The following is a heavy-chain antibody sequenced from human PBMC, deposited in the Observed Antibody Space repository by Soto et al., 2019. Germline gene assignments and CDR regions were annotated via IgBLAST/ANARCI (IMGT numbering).Heavy chain of an antibody. Sequence: GGPLRLSCAASGFTVDDYAMHWVRQVPGKGLEWVSGISSNSDTIDYADSVKGRFTISRDNAKNSLFLQMNSLRPEDTALYYCVKDMKWGGMTTIHYFDSWGQGTLVTVSS. V-gene: IGHV3-9*01. D-gene: IGHD1-26*01. J-gene: IGHJ4*02. CDR3: VKDMKWGGMTTIHYFDS. CDR1: GFTVDDYA. CDR2: ISSNSDTI.